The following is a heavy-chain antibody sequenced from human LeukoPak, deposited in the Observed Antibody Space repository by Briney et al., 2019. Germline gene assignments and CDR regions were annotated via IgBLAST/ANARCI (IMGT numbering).Heavy chain of an antibody. V-gene: IGHV3-74*01. CDR1: GSGFTFNNYW. Sequence: GGSLRLSCAASGSGFTFNNYWMHWVRQAPGRGLVWVSRINADGSTTSYADSVRGRFTISRDNAKNTLYLQMNSLRAEDTAVYYCATLISGWSLYWGQGTLVTVSS. CDR2: INADGSTT. CDR3: ATLISGWSLY. D-gene: IGHD6-19*01. J-gene: IGHJ4*02.